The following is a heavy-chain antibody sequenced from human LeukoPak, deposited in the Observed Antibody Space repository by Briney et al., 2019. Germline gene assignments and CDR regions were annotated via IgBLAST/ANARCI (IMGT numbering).Heavy chain of an antibody. CDR2: ISSSGSTI. CDR1: GFTFSDYY. V-gene: IGHV3-11*01. CDR3: GREREYGFVGWLIRGAYGMDV. Sequence: GGSLRLSCAASGFTFSDYYMSWIRQAPGKRLEWVSYISSSGSTIYYADSVKGRFTISRDNAKNSLYLQINSLRAEDTAVHYLGREREYGFVGWLIRGAYGMDVWGQGTTVTVSS. D-gene: IGHD3-3*01. J-gene: IGHJ6*02.